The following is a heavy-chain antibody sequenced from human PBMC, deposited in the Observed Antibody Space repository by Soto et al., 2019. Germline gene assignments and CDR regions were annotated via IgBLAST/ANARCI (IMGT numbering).Heavy chain of an antibody. D-gene: IGHD3-22*01. CDR2: IYYSGST. CDR3: ARGSYYYDSSGYYYYGWDY. J-gene: IGHJ4*02. CDR1: GGSISSGGYY. V-gene: IGHV4-31*03. Sequence: QVQLQESGPGLVKPSQTLSLTCTVSGGSISSGGYYWSWIRQHPGKGLEWIGYIYYSGSTYYNPSLKSRVTIAVDTSKNQCSLKLSSVTAADTAVYYCARGSYYYDSSGYYYYGWDYWGQGTLVTVSS.